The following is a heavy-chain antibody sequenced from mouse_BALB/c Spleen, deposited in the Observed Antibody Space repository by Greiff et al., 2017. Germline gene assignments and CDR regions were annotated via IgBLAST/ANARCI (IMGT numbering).Heavy chain of an antibody. CDR1: GFNINDYY. CDR3: NAQLTGKLDY. D-gene: IGHD4-1*01. V-gene: IGHV14-4*02. CDR2: IDPENGDT. Sequence: EVQLQQSGAELVRSGASVKLSCTASGFNINDYYMHWVKQRPEQGLEWIGWIDPENGDTEYAPKFQGKATMTADTSSNTAYLQLSSLTSEDTAVYYCNAQLTGKLDYWGQGTSVTVSS. J-gene: IGHJ4*01.